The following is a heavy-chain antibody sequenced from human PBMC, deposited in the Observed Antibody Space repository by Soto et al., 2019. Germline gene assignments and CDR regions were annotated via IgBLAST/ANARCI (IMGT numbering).Heavy chain of an antibody. Sequence: QVQLQQWGAGLLKPSETLSLTCAVYGGSFSGYYWSWIRQPPGKGLEWIGEINHSGSTNYNPSLKGRGTISVDTSKNQFSLKLSSVTAADTAVYYCARGRVPYYDFWSGYPGGYYYGMDVWGQGTTVTVSS. CDR3: ARGRVPYYDFWSGYPGGYYYGMDV. CDR2: INHSGST. V-gene: IGHV4-34*01. J-gene: IGHJ6*02. CDR1: GGSFSGYY. D-gene: IGHD3-3*01.